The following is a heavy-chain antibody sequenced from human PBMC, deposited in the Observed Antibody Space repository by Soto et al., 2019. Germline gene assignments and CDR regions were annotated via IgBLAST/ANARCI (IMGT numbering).Heavy chain of an antibody. V-gene: IGHV1-69*02. J-gene: IGHJ4*02. D-gene: IGHD7-27*01. Sequence: QVQLVQSGAEVKKPGSSVKVSCKASGGTFSSYTISWVRQAPGQGLEWMGRIIPILGIANYAQKFQGRVTITADKATRTADVELSSLRSEVTAVYYCARAQLAGDVQSPDYWGQGTLVTVSS. CDR2: IIPILGIA. CDR3: ARAQLAGDVQSPDY. CDR1: GGTFSSYT.